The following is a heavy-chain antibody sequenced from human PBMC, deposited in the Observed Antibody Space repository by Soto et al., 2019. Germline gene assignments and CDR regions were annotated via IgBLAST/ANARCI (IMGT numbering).Heavy chain of an antibody. J-gene: IGHJ6*02. V-gene: IGHV4-61*01. D-gene: IGHD6-13*01. CDR2: VSDSGRT. CDR1: GGSVIIESHY. CDR3: ARDSTRWFPYYGVDV. Sequence: SETRSLTCTVSGGSVIIESHYWTWIREPRGKGLEWIGFVSDSGRTSYNPSLQSRVTISVDTSRNQFSLRLTSVTAADTAVYYCARDSTRWFPYYGVDVWGPGTTVTVSS.